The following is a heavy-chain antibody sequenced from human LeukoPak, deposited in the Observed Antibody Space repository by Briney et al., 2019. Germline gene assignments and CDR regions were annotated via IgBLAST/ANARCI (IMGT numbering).Heavy chain of an antibody. J-gene: IGHJ6*03. Sequence: ETLSLTCTVSGGSISSYYWSWIRQPPGKGLEGIGYIYYSGSTNYNPSLTSRGPISVETSKNQFSLKLSSVTAADTAVYYCARGAPFWSGYDYYYYMDVWGKGTTVTVSS. CDR1: GGSISSYY. CDR2: IYYSGST. V-gene: IGHV4-59*01. D-gene: IGHD3-3*01. CDR3: ARGAPFWSGYDYYYYMDV.